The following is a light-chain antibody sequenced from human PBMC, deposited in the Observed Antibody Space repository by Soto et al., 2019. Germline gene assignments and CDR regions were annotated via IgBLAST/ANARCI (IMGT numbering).Light chain of an antibody. CDR2: SNN. CDR3: AAWDDSLNGGV. Sequence: QAVVTQPPSASGTPGQRVTISCSGSSSNIGSKTVNWYQQVPGTAPKLLIYSNNQRPSGVPDRFSGSKSGTSASLAISGLQSEDEADYYCAAWDDSLNGGVFGGGTQLTVL. CDR1: SSNIGSKT. V-gene: IGLV1-44*01. J-gene: IGLJ3*02.